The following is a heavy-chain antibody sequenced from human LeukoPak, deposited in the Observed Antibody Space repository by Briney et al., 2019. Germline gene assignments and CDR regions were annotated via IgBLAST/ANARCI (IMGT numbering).Heavy chain of an antibody. CDR1: GGSISTYY. V-gene: IGHV4-59*08. Sequence: SETLSLTCTVSGGSISTYYWSWIRQPPGKGLGWIGYIYYSGSTNYNPSLKSRVTISLDMSKNQFSLKLSSVTAADTAVYYCARRLAVTGRYYFDYWGQGTLVTVSS. D-gene: IGHD6-19*01. CDR3: ARRLAVTGRYYFDY. CDR2: IYYSGST. J-gene: IGHJ4*02.